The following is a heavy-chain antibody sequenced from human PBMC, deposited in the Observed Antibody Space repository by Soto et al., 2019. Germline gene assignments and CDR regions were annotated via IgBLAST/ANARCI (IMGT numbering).Heavy chain of an antibody. CDR2: IIPIFGTA. D-gene: IGHD4-4*01. Sequence: ASVKVSCKASGGTFSSYAISWVRQAPGQGLEWMGGIIPIFGTANYAQKFQGRVTITADESTGTAYMELSSLRSEDTAVYYCARADDDYSNYFSSYYGMDVWGQGTTVTVSS. CDR1: GGTFSSYA. CDR3: ARADDDYSNYFSSYYGMDV. V-gene: IGHV1-69*13. J-gene: IGHJ6*02.